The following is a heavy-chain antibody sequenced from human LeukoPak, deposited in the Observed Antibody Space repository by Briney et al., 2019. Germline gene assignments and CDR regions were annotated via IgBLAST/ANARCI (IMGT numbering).Heavy chain of an antibody. Sequence: PSETLPLTCTVSGGSISSYYWSWIRQPPGKGLEWIGYIYYSGSTNYNPSLKSRVTISVDTSKNQFSLKLSSVTAADTAVYYCASKAAPWGVVDYWAQGTLVTVSS. J-gene: IGHJ4*02. V-gene: IGHV4-59*01. CDR1: GGSISSYY. CDR3: ASKAAPWGVVDY. D-gene: IGHD6-6*01. CDR2: IYYSGST.